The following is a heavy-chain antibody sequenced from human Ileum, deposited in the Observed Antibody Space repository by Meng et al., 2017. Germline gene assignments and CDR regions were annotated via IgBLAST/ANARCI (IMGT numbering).Heavy chain of an antibody. V-gene: IGHV3-21*02. CDR2: MGLGHSHG. CDR3: ASDPNWSTT. CDR1: RSIFDSYD. Sequence: EAQLVESGGGLVKPGGSLRLSCVGSRSIFDSYDMTWIRQAPGKGPEWVASMGLGHSHGSYADSVIGRFTVSRDNAKTSFFLQMNSLRAEDTAIYYCASDPNWSTTWGQGTLVTVS. J-gene: IGHJ5*02.